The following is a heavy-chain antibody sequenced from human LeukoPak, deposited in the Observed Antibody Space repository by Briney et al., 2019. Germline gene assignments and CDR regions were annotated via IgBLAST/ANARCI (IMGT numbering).Heavy chain of an antibody. CDR3: ARDLNYGDYPAIAY. J-gene: IGHJ4*01. V-gene: IGHV7-4-1*02. CDR2: INTNTGNP. CDR1: GYTFTSYA. Sequence: WASVKVSCKASGYTFTSYAMNWVRQAPGQGLEWMGGINTNTGNPTYAQDFTGRFVFSLDTSVSTACLQISSLKAEDTAVYYCARDLNYGDYPAIAYWGHGTLVTVSS. D-gene: IGHD4-17*01.